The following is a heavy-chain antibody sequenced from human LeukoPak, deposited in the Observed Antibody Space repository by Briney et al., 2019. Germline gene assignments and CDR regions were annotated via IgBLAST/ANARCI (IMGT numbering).Heavy chain of an antibody. V-gene: IGHV3-33*08. Sequence: PGRSLRLSCAASGSTFNSHAVHWVRQAPGKGLEWVAVIWYDGSNKYYADSVKGRFTISRDNSKNTLYLQMNSLRAEDTAVYYCARGGGQQQGYFDYWGQGTLVTVSS. J-gene: IGHJ4*02. D-gene: IGHD6-13*01. CDR2: IWYDGSNK. CDR3: ARGGGQQQGYFDY. CDR1: GSTFNSHA.